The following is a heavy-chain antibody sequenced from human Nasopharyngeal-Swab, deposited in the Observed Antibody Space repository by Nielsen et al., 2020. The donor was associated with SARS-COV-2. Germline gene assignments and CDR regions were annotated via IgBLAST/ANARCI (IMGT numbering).Heavy chain of an antibody. V-gene: IGHV4-34*01. J-gene: IGHJ4*02. D-gene: IGHD3-22*01. CDR1: GGPFSGYY. CDR2: INHSGST. CDR3: AGGVAGYYNSSGRFDY. Sequence: LSLPCAVYGGPFSGYYWSRIRQPPGKGLEWIGEINHSGSTNYNPSLKSRVTISVDTSKNQFPLKLISVPAADTAVYYCAGGVAGYYNSSGRFDYWGRGTLVTVSS.